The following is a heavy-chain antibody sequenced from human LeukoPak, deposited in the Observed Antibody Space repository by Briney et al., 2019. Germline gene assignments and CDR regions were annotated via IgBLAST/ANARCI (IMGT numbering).Heavy chain of an antibody. J-gene: IGHJ4*02. D-gene: IGHD3-22*01. CDR2: IGTAGDT. Sequence: PGGSLRLSCAASGFTFTGYDMHWVRQAIGKGLEWVSTIGTAGDTYYPGSVKGRFTSSRENARNSLYLHLNNLRAGDTAVYYRTRSSYDSSGSYYFDYWGQGTLVTVSS. V-gene: IGHV3-13*01. CDR3: TRSSYDSSGSYYFDY. CDR1: GFTFTGYD.